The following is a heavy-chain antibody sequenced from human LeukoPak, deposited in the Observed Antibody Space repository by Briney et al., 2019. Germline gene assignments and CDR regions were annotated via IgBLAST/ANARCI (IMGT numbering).Heavy chain of an antibody. CDR2: INHSGST. CDR1: GGSFSGYY. Sequence: NPSETLSLTCAVYGGSFSGYYWSWIRQPPGKGLEWIGEINHSGSTNYNPSLKSRVTISVDTSKNQFSLKLRSLTAADTAVYYCARGGGPTGYYMDVWGKGTTVTVS. D-gene: IGHD6-13*01. CDR3: ARGGGPTGYYMDV. V-gene: IGHV4-34*01. J-gene: IGHJ6*03.